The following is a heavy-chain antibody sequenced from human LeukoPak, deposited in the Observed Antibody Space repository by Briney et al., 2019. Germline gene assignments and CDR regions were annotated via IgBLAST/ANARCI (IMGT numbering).Heavy chain of an antibody. J-gene: IGHJ4*02. CDR2: IYPGDSDT. CDR1: GFSFTNYW. D-gene: IGHD3-10*01. CDR3: ARRFGARGESADFDY. V-gene: IGHV5-51*01. Sequence: PGESLKISCKGSGFSFTNYWIGWVRQPPGKRLEWMGIIYPGDSDTRYSPSFQGRVTISADKSISTAYLQWSSLKASDTAMYYCARRFGARGESADFDYWGQGTLVTVSS.